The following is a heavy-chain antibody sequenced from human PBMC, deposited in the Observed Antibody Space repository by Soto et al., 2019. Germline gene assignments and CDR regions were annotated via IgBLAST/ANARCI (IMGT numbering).Heavy chain of an antibody. J-gene: IGHJ4*02. Sequence: GGSLGLSCAAAGFTFKSYPMAWVRQAPGKGLEWVSAISDSGGTTYYADSVKGRFTISRDNSKNTLYLQMNSLRAADTALYYCAKWVSTVRGVVIMVPYFDYWGPGTLVTAPQ. CDR1: GFTFKSYP. V-gene: IGHV3-23*01. CDR3: AKWVSTVRGVVIMVPYFDY. D-gene: IGHD3-10*01. CDR2: ISDSGGTT.